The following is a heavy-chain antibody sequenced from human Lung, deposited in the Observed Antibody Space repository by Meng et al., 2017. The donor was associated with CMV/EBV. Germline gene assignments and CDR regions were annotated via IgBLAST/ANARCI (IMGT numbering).Heavy chain of an antibody. Sequence: GPTLMXPTETLTLTCTVSGFSLSNARMGVSWIRQPPGKALEWLAHIFSNDEKSYSTSLKSRLTISKDTSKSQVVLTMTNMDPVDTATYYCARTGIAVAGTYYYYGMDVWGQGXTVTVSS. J-gene: IGHJ6*02. CDR3: ARTGIAVAGTYYYYGMDV. V-gene: IGHV2-26*01. CDR1: GFSLSNARMG. D-gene: IGHD6-19*01. CDR2: IFSNDEK.